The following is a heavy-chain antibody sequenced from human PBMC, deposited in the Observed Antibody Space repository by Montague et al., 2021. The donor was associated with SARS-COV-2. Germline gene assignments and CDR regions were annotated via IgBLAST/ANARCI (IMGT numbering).Heavy chain of an antibody. V-gene: IGHV4-39*01. Sequence: SETLSLTCTVSGGSISNRNYYWGWVRQPPGKGLEWIGSMDYVGNTFYNPSLRSRVAISLDTSKSQLSLRLRSVTTTDTAVFYCVRGGRGTVVPFSRGGLDFWGQGTTVTVSS. CDR2: MDYVGNT. J-gene: IGHJ3*01. CDR3: VRGGRGTVVPFSRGGLDF. D-gene: IGHD1-7*01. CDR1: GGSISNRNYY.